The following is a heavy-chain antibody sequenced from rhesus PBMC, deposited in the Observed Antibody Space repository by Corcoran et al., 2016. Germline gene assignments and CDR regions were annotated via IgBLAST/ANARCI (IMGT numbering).Heavy chain of an antibody. CDR1: GGSVSSSNW. Sequence: QVQLQESGPGLVKPSETLSLTCAVSGGSVSSSNWWSWIRQPPGKGLEWIGYIIGSSGSTYYNPSLKSRVTISTDTSKNQFSLKLSSVTAADTAVYYCARDESLSGSSHYWGQGVLVTVSS. J-gene: IGHJ4*01. V-gene: IGHV4-65*01. CDR3: ARDESLSGSSHY. CDR2: IIGSSGST. D-gene: IGHD6-25*01.